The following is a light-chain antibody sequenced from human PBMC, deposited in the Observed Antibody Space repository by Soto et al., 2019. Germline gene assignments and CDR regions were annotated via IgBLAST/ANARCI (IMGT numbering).Light chain of an antibody. J-gene: IGLJ1*01. CDR2: DVS. Sequence: QSALTQPRSVSGSPGQSVTMCCTGTSSDVGGYNYVSWYQQHPGKAPQLMIYDVSKRPSGVPDRFSGSKSVNTACLTISGLQAEDEADYYCCSYAGSYTVYVFGTGTKLTVL. V-gene: IGLV2-11*01. CDR1: SSDVGGYNY. CDR3: CSYAGSYTVYV.